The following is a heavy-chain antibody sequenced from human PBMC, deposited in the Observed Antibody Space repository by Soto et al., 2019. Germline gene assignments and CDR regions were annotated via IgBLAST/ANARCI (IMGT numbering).Heavy chain of an antibody. Sequence: GGSLRLSCAASGFTFSNYAMSWVRQAPVKGLEWVSGISGSADSTYYADSVKGRFSISRDNSKNTLYLQMSSLRAEDTALYYCARHGGTPDLYFDYWGQGTPVTVSS. J-gene: IGHJ4*02. D-gene: IGHD3-16*01. CDR3: ARHGGTPDLYFDY. CDR2: ISGSADST. V-gene: IGHV3-23*01. CDR1: GFTFSNYA.